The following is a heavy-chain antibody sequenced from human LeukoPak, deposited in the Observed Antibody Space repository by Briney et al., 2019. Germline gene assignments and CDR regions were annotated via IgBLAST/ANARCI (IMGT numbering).Heavy chain of an antibody. CDR3: AQGHYYGSGSPYYFDY. CDR1: GFSLSTSGVG. Sequence: SGPTLVKPTQTLTLTCTFSGFSLSTSGVGVGWIRQPPGKALEWLALIYWDDDKRYSPSLKSRLTITKDTSKNQVVLTMTNMDPVDTATYYCAQGHYYGSGSPYYFDYWAQGTLVTVSS. V-gene: IGHV2-5*02. D-gene: IGHD3-10*01. CDR2: IYWDDDK. J-gene: IGHJ4*02.